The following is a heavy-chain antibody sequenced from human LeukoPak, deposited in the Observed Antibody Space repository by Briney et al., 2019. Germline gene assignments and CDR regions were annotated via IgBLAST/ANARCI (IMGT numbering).Heavy chain of an antibody. Sequence: SETLSLTCTVSGYYISSGYYWGWIRQPPWKGLEWIGSIYHSGSTYYNPSLKSRVTISVDTSKNQFSLKLSSVTAADTAVYYCARDLITGTTGIDYWGQGTLVTVSS. V-gene: IGHV4-38-2*02. CDR2: IYHSGST. CDR3: ARDLITGTTGIDY. D-gene: IGHD1-20*01. CDR1: GYYISSGYY. J-gene: IGHJ4*02.